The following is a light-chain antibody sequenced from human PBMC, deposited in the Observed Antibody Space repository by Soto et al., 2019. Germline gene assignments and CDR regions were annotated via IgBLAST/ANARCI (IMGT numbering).Light chain of an antibody. CDR3: SSYTRSSTYEV. Sequence: QSALTQPASVSGSPGQSITISCTGTSSDVGGYNYVSWYQQHPGKAPKLMIYDVSNRPSGVSNRFSGSKSGNTASLTISGIQAEDEADYYCSSYTRSSTYEVFGGGTKLTVL. CDR1: SSDVGGYNY. CDR2: DVS. J-gene: IGLJ2*01. V-gene: IGLV2-14*01.